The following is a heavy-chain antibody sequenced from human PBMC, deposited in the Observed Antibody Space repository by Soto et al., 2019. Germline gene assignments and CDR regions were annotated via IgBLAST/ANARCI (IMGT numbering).Heavy chain of an antibody. Sequence: SETLSLTCTVSGGSISSSSYYWGWIRQPPGKGLEWIGSIYYSGSTYYNPSLKSRVTISVDTSKNQFSLKLSSVTAADTAVYYCERSERRHYGGYYFDYWGQGTLVTVYS. J-gene: IGHJ4*02. CDR1: GGSISSSSYY. V-gene: IGHV4-39*01. CDR2: IYYSGST. CDR3: ERSERRHYGGYYFDY. D-gene: IGHD4-17*01.